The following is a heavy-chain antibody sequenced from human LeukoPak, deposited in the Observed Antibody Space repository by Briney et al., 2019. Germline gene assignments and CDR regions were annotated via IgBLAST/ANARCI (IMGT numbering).Heavy chain of an antibody. D-gene: IGHD7-27*01. CDR3: ARDLAWGGY. CDR2: ISSGSSTI. Sequence: GGSLRLSCAASGFTFSSYSMNWVRQAPGKGLEWVSYISSGSSTIYYADSVKGRFTISRDNAKNSLYLQMNSLRAEDTAVYYCARDLAWGGYWGQGTLVTVSS. J-gene: IGHJ4*02. CDR1: GFTFSSYS. V-gene: IGHV3-48*01.